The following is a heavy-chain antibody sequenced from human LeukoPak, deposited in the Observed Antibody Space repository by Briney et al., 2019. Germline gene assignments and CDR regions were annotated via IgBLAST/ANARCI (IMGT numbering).Heavy chain of an antibody. Sequence: TSQTLSLTCTVSGGSISSGGYYWSWIRQPPGKGLEWIGYIYYSGSTNYNPSLKSRVTISVDTSKNQFSLKLSSVTAADTAVYYCARIIAVAGNYYGMDVWGQGTTVTVSS. CDR3: ARIIAVAGNYYGMDV. CDR2: IYYSGST. J-gene: IGHJ6*02. V-gene: IGHV4-61*08. CDR1: GGSISSGGYY. D-gene: IGHD6-19*01.